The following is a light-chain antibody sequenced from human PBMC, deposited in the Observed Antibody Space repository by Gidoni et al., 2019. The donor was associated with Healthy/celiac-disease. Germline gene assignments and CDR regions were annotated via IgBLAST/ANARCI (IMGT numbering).Light chain of an antibody. CDR3: QQYNNWPHT. J-gene: IGKJ2*01. Sequence: EIVMTQSPATLSVSPGERATLSCRASQSVSSNLAWYQQKPGQAPRLLIYGASTRATGIPARFSGSGSGTEFTLTISILQSEDFAVYYCQQYNNWPHTFGQXTKLEIK. CDR2: GAS. CDR1: QSVSSN. V-gene: IGKV3-15*01.